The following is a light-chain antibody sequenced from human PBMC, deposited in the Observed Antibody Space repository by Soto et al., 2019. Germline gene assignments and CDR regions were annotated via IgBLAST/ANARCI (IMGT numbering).Light chain of an antibody. J-gene: IGLJ2*01. Sequence: QSVLTQPPSVSAAPGQKVTLSCSGSSSNIGNNYVSWYQQLPGTAPKLLIYDNNKRPSGIPDRFSGSKSGTSATLGITGLQTGDEADYYCGPWDSSLSAVVFGGGTKRTVL. V-gene: IGLV1-51*01. CDR3: GPWDSSLSAVV. CDR1: SSNIGNNY. CDR2: DNN.